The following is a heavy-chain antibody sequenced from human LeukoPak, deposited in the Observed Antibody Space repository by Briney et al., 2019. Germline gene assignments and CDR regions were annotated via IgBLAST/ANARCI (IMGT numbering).Heavy chain of an antibody. Sequence: SETLSLTCTVSGGSISSGSYYWSWIRQPAGKGLEWIGRIYTSGSTNYNPSLKSRVTISVDTSKNQFSLKLSSVTAADTAVYYCARGTYYYDSSGYYYMNWFDPWGQGILVTVSS. V-gene: IGHV4-61*02. CDR1: GGSISSGSYY. CDR2: IYTSGST. D-gene: IGHD3-22*01. CDR3: ARGTYYYDSSGYYYMNWFDP. J-gene: IGHJ5*02.